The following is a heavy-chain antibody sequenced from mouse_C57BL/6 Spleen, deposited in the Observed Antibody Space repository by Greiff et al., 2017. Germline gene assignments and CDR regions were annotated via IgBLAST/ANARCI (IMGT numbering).Heavy chain of an antibody. CDR2: ISRGSSTF. Sequence: VQVVESGGGLVKPGGSLKLSCAASGFTFSDYGMHWVRQAPEKGLEWVAYISRGSSTFYYAYTVKGRFTNSRDNAKNTLCLQMASLGSEDTAMDYCAKWFDVWGTGTTVTVSS. V-gene: IGHV5-17*01. CDR3: AKWFDV. J-gene: IGHJ1*03. D-gene: IGHD1-3*01. CDR1: GFTFSDYG.